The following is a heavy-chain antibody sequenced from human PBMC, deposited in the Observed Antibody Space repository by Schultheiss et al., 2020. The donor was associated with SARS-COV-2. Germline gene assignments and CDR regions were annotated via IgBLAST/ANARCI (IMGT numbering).Heavy chain of an antibody. J-gene: IGHJ6*02. V-gene: IGHV4-61*03. CDR3: ARVGYSYGLDYYYYGMDV. CDR1: GGSVSSGSYY. Sequence: SETLSLTCTVSGGSVSSGSYYWSWIRQPPGKGLEWIGEINHSGSTNCNPSLKSRVSISLGTSKNHFSLKLSSVTAADTAVYYCARVGYSYGLDYYYYGMDVWGQGTTVTVSS. D-gene: IGHD5-18*01. CDR2: INHSGST.